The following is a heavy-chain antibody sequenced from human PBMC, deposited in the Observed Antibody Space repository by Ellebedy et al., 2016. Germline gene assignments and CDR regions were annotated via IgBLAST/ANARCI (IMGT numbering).Heavy chain of an antibody. Sequence: SETLSLTCTVSGGSIISSSWWTWVRQPPGTGLEWIGEIFHSGSTNYNLSLKSRVTISLDKSKNQFSLQLSSVTAADTAVYYCATGRGSCTTTSCQIGAYWGQGTLVSVSS. V-gene: IGHV4-4*02. J-gene: IGHJ4*02. D-gene: IGHD2-2*01. CDR2: IFHSGST. CDR1: GGSIISSSW. CDR3: ATGRGSCTTTSCQIGAY.